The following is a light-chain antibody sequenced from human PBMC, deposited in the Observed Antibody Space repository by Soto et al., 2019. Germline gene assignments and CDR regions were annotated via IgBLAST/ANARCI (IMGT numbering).Light chain of an antibody. V-gene: IGLV2-14*01. CDR2: DVS. Sequence: QSALTQPASVSGSPGQSITISCTGTSSDVGGYNYVSWYQQHPGKAPKLMIYDVSNRPSGFSNRFSGSKSGNTASLTISGLQAEDEADYYCSSYTRSSTLYVVFAGGTKLTVL. CDR3: SSYTRSSTLYVV. J-gene: IGLJ2*01. CDR1: SSDVGGYNY.